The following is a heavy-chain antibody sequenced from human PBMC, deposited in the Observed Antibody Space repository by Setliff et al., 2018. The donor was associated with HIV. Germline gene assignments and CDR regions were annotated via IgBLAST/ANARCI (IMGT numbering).Heavy chain of an antibody. D-gene: IGHD6-6*01. J-gene: IGHJ5*01. Sequence: LSLTCAVSGGSIDSFSYYWGWIRQTPGKELEWVANINQDGSEKKYVDSMKGRLTISRDNAKNSLYLQMTSLRAEDTALYFCARDPRTDSSYAWFDSWGQGTLVTVSS. CDR1: GGSIDSFSYY. CDR3: ARDPRTDSSYAWFDS. CDR2: INQDGSEK. V-gene: IGHV3-7*03.